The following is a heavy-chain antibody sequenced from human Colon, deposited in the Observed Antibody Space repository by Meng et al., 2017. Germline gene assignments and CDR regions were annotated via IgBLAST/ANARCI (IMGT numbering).Heavy chain of an antibody. CDR1: VGSNISGGYY. J-gene: IGHJ4*02. CDR3: ARAGLHSYYFDF. CDR2: ISNSGSA. V-gene: IGHV4-31*02. Sequence: ESGPGMVQLSMTLSLLCSVSVGSNISGGYYWSWIRQHPQKGLEWIGYISNSGSAYYNPSLKSRVSISVDTSKNQFSLKMDTVTAADTALYYCARAGLHSYYFDFWGQGTLVTVSS. D-gene: IGHD2-21*01.